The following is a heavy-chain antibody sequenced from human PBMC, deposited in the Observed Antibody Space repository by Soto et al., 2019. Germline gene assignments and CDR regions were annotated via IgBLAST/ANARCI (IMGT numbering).Heavy chain of an antibody. CDR2: MNPNSGNT. D-gene: IGHD6-19*01. V-gene: IGHV1-8*01. CDR3: ASPGIAVAGPFGY. Sequence: GASVKVSCKASGYTFTSYDINWVRQATGQGLEWMGWMNPNSGNTGYAQKFQGRVTMTRNTSISTAYMELNSLRAEDTAVYYCASPGIAVAGPFGYWGQGTLVTRLL. J-gene: IGHJ4*02. CDR1: GYTFTSYD.